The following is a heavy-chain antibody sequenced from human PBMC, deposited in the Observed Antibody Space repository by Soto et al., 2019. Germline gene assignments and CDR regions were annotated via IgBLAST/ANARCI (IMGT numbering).Heavy chain of an antibody. J-gene: IGHJ5*01. CDR3: AKAPHYYDSRSLHQLPDS. CDR2: ISWNSGRI. D-gene: IGHD3-22*01. Sequence: GGSLRLSCAAYGFKFEDYAMHWVRQGPGKGLEWVSGISWNSGRIGYADSVKGRFIISRDNAKNSLFLQMNSLRADDTALYYCAKAPHYYDSRSLHQLPDSWGPGPLVNVAT. V-gene: IGHV3-9*01. CDR1: GFKFEDYA.